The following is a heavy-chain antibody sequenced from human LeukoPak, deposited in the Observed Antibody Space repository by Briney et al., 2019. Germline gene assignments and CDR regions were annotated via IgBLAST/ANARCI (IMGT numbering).Heavy chain of an antibody. CDR3: ARDITTTRFPIDY. Sequence: PGGSLRLSRVASTFDLSPYEMSWVRQAPGKGLEWISYISSTDGSVHYADSVKGRFTISRDNAKNSLYLQMNSLRAEDTAVYYCARDITTTRFPIDYWGQGTLVTVSS. CDR2: ISSTDGSV. V-gene: IGHV3-48*03. CDR1: TFDLSPYE. J-gene: IGHJ4*02. D-gene: IGHD3-22*01.